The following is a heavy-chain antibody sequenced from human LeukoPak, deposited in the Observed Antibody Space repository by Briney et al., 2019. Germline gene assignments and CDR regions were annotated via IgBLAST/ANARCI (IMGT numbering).Heavy chain of an antibody. CDR1: GGSFSGYY. Sequence: SETLSLTCAVYGGSFSGYYWSWIRQPPGKGLEWIGEISHSGSTNYNPSLKSRVTISVDTSKNQFSLKLSSVTAADTAVYYCARHLITMGYDYWGQGTLVTVSS. CDR2: ISHSGST. CDR3: ARHLITMGYDY. J-gene: IGHJ4*02. D-gene: IGHD3-3*01. V-gene: IGHV4-34*01.